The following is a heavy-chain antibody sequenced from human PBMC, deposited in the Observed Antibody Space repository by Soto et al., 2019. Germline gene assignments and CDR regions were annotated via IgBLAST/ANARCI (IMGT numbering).Heavy chain of an antibody. CDR3: ARTPYYDFWSGYSFDY. Sequence: QVQLVQSGAAVKKPGASVKVSCKASGYTFTAYYLHWVRQAPGHGLEWLGRIDPNSGYTEYSQNFEGWVTMTRDTSINTAYLDLSRLKNDDTAVYYCARTPYYDFWSGYSFDYWGQGTLVSVPS. D-gene: IGHD3-3*01. CDR2: IDPNSGYT. V-gene: IGHV1-2*04. J-gene: IGHJ4*02. CDR1: GYTFTAYY.